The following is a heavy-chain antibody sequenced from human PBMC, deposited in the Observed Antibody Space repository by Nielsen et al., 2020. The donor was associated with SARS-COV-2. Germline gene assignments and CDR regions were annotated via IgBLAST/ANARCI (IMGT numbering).Heavy chain of an antibody. D-gene: IGHD3-3*01. J-gene: IGHJ6*02. V-gene: IGHV3-48*03. Sequence: GESLKISCAASGFTFSSYEMNWVRQAPGKGLEWVSYISSSGSTIYYADSVKGRFTISRDNAKNSLYLQMNSLRAEDTAVYYCARGTSRITIFGVVTRHGMDVWGQGTTVTVSS. CDR1: GFTFSSYE. CDR3: ARGTSRITIFGVVTRHGMDV. CDR2: ISSSGSTI.